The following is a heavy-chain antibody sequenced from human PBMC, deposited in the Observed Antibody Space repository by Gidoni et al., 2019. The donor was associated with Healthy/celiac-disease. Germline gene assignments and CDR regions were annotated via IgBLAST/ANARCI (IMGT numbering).Heavy chain of an antibody. J-gene: IGHJ4*02. V-gene: IGHV4-31*03. CDR3: ATYGSGSTGLYFDY. D-gene: IGHD3-10*01. CDR2: ISYSGST. Sequence: QVQLQESGPGLVKPSQTLSLTCTVSGGSISSGGYYWSWTRQPPGKGLEWIGYISYSGSTYYNPSLKRRVTISVDTSKNQFSLELSSVTAADTAVYYCATYGSGSTGLYFDYWGQGTLVTVSS. CDR1: GGSISSGGYY.